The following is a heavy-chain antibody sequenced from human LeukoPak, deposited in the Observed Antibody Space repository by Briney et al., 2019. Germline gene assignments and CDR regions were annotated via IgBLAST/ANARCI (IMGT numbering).Heavy chain of an antibody. V-gene: IGHV3-53*01. CDR1: GFTGSNNY. Sequence: PGGSLRLSCAASGFTGSNNYVSWVRQAPGMGLEWVSAIHSSGATCYADSVKGRFTISRDTSKNTLYLQISSLRVEDTAVYYRTVFGDSNHWGQGTLVIVSS. D-gene: IGHD4-17*01. CDR3: TVFGDSNH. J-gene: IGHJ5*02. CDR2: IHSSGAT.